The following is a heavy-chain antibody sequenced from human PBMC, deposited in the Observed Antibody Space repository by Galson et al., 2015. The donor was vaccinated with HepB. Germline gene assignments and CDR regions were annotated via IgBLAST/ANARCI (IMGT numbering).Heavy chain of an antibody. CDR2: ILHDGTNK. D-gene: IGHD3-10*01. Sequence: SLRLSCAASGFTFSRNSMHWVRQAPGKGLEWVAFILHDGTNKYYADSVKGRFTISRDNSENTLYLQMNSLRADDTAVYYCTRSSELWFGEFEFDYWGQGTLVTVSS. V-gene: IGHV3-30*14. CDR3: TRSSELWFGEFEFDY. J-gene: IGHJ4*02. CDR1: GFTFSRNS.